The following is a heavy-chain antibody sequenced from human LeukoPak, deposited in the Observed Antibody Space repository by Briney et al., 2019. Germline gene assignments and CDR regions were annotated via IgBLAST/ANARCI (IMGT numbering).Heavy chain of an antibody. V-gene: IGHV1-24*01. Sequence: PGGSLRLSCAASGFTFSSYSMNWVRQAPGKGLEWMGGFDPEDGETIYAQKFQGRVTMTEDTSTDTAYMVLSSLRSEDTAVYYCATRPRIAVAGRYNWFDPWGQGTLVTVSS. J-gene: IGHJ5*02. CDR3: ATRPRIAVAGRYNWFDP. D-gene: IGHD6-19*01. CDR1: GFTFSSYS. CDR2: FDPEDGET.